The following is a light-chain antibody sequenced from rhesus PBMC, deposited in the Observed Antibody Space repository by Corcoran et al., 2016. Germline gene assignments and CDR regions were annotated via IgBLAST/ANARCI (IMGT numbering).Light chain of an antibody. V-gene: IGKV1-32*01. CDR2: YEN. CDR1: QGISSY. Sequence: DIQMTQSPSSLSASVGDRVTITCRAGQGISSYLNWYQQKPGKALKPLIFYENRLKSGVPSRFSGRGHGTEFTLTISSRKPEDFATYFCQQYNSLLTFGGGPRWRSN. J-gene: IGKJ4*01. CDR3: QQYNSLLT.